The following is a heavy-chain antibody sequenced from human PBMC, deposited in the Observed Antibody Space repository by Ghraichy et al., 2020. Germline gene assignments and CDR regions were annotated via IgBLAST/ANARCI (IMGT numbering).Heavy chain of an antibody. V-gene: IGHV4-61*01. Sequence: SETLSLTCTVSGGSVSSGSYYWSWIRQPPGKGLEWIGYIYYSGSTNYNPSLKSRVTISVDTSKNQFSLKLSSVTAADTAVYYCARLLMVRGDNYYGMDVWGQGTTVTVSS. CDR2: IYYSGST. J-gene: IGHJ6*02. CDR1: GGSVSSGSYY. CDR3: ARLLMVRGDNYYGMDV. D-gene: IGHD3-10*01.